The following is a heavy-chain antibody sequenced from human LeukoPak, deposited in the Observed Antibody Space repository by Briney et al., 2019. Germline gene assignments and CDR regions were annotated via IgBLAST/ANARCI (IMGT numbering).Heavy chain of an antibody. CDR2: IKQDGSEK. Sequence: GGSLRLSCAASGFTFSSYWMSWVRQAPGKGLEWVANIKQDGSEKYYVDSVKGRFTISRDNAKNSLYLQMNSLRAEDTAVYYCAREGEGDYYDFWSGYFMPRGGDYYGMDVWGQGTTVTVSS. J-gene: IGHJ6*02. D-gene: IGHD3-3*01. V-gene: IGHV3-7*01. CDR3: AREGEGDYYDFWSGYFMPRGGDYYGMDV. CDR1: GFTFSSYW.